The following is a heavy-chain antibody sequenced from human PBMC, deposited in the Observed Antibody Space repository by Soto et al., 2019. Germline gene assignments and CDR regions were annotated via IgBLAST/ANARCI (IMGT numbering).Heavy chain of an antibody. CDR1: GGSISSGGYY. V-gene: IGHV4-31*03. Sequence: PSETLSLTCTVSGGSISSGGYYWSWIRQHPGKGLEWIGYIYYSGSTYYNPSLKSRVTISVDTSKNQFSLKLSSVTAADTAVYYCARLTYKLVTVTTYYFDYWGQGTLVTVSS. J-gene: IGHJ4*02. CDR3: ARLTYKLVTVTTYYFDY. D-gene: IGHD4-17*01. CDR2: IYYSGST.